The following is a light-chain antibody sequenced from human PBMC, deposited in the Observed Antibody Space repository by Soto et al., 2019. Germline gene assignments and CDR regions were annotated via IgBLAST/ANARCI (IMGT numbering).Light chain of an antibody. CDR3: QQYAGPPTT. CDR1: QTVSSNY. Sequence: EVVLTQSPGTLSFSPGESATLSCRSSQTVSSNYLAWCQQKPGQAPRVIMYGASRRATGIPDRFSGGGSGTDFTLTISRLEPEDFAVYFCQQYAGPPTTFGQGTRLEIK. V-gene: IGKV3-20*01. J-gene: IGKJ5*01. CDR2: GAS.